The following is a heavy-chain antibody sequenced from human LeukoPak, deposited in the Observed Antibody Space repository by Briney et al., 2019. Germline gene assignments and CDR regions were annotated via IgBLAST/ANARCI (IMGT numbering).Heavy chain of an antibody. CDR1: GGSFSGYY. CDR3: ASLLYSSGWYGSDY. Sequence: PSETLSLTCAVYGGSFSGYYWSWIRQPPGKGLEWIGEINHSGCANYNPSLKSRVTISVDTSKNQFSLKLSSVTAADTAVYYCASLLYSSGWYGSDYWGQGTLVTVSS. CDR2: INHSGCA. J-gene: IGHJ4*02. V-gene: IGHV4-34*01. D-gene: IGHD6-19*01.